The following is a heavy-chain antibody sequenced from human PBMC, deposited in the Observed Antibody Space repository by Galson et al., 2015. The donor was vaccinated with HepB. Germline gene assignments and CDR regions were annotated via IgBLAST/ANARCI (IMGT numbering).Heavy chain of an antibody. CDR2: FSAYNGNT. CDR3: ARDLTFGELLSFDY. D-gene: IGHD1-26*01. J-gene: IGHJ4*02. V-gene: IGHV1-18*04. CDR1: SYTFTSYG. Sequence: SVKVSCKASSYTFTSYGISWVRQAPGQGLEWMGWFSAYNGNTNYAQKLQGRVTMTTDTSTSTAYMELRSLRSDDTAVYYCARDLTFGELLSFDYWGQGTLVTVSS.